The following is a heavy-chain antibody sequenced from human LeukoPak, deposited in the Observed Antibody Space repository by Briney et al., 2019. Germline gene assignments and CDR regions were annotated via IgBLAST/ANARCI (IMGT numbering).Heavy chain of an antibody. D-gene: IGHD3-10*01. V-gene: IGHV3-21*06. CDR3: ARDSYVSGSGSPNWFDP. CDR1: GFGLSSYY. CDR2: ISSGRNFI. Sequence: GGSLRLSCAASGFGLSSYYMTWVRQAPGKGLEWVASISSGRNFINYADSVRGRFTISRDNAKNSVCLQMNSLRVEDTAIYYCARDSYVSGSGSPNWFDPWGQGTLVTVSS. J-gene: IGHJ5*02.